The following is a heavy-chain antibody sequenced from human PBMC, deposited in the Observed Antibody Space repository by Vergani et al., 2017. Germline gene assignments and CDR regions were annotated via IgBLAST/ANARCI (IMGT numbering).Heavy chain of an antibody. CDR1: GYIFTNYW. Sequence: EVRLVQSGPQVKTSGEPVKISCVTSGYIFTNYWVAWVRQRAGKGLEWMRLIFPGDADTRYSPSFQGQVTISADKSISTAYLQWSSLKASDTAMYYCAAQGGTGILPNYFDYWGQGTLVTVSS. CDR2: IFPGDADT. V-gene: IGHV5-51*01. CDR3: AAQGGTGILPNYFDY. D-gene: IGHD7-27*01. J-gene: IGHJ4*02.